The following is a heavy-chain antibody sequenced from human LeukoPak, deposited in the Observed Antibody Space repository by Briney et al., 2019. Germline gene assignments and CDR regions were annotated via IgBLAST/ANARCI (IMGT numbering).Heavy chain of an antibody. CDR1: GGSISTYY. Sequence: SETLSLTCTVSGGSISTYYWSLIRQPPGKGLEWIGYIYYSGSTNYNPSLKSRVTISVDTSKNQFSLKLSSVTAADTAVYYCARDGGSYGAADYWGQGTLVTVSS. CDR2: IYYSGST. D-gene: IGHD4-17*01. CDR3: ARDGGSYGAADY. V-gene: IGHV4-59*01. J-gene: IGHJ4*02.